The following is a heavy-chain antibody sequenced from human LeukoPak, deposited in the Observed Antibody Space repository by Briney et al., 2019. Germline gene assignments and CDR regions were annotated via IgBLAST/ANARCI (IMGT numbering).Heavy chain of an antibody. CDR3: ARDFWSGGNWFDP. CDR2: INHSGST. Sequence: SETLSLTCAVYGGSFSGYYWSWIRQPPGKGLEWIGEINHSGSTNYNPSLKSRVTISVDTSKNQFSLKLSSVTAADTAVYYCARDFWSGGNWFDPWGQGTLVTVSS. CDR1: GGSFSGYY. V-gene: IGHV4-34*01. D-gene: IGHD3-3*01. J-gene: IGHJ5*02.